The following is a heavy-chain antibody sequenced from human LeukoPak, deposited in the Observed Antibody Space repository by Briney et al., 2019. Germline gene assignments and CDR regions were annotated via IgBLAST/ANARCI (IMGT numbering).Heavy chain of an antibody. D-gene: IGHD5-12*01. CDR2: ISHDGSNT. CDR1: GFTFSRSA. Sequence: GRSLRLSCAASGFTFSRSAVHWVRQAPGKGLEWVAVISHDGSNTDYTDSVKGRFTISRDNSKNTLYLQMNSLRAEDTAVYYCAKEMKPWMHFDYWGQGTLVAVSS. V-gene: IGHV3-30*18. J-gene: IGHJ4*02. CDR3: AKEMKPWMHFDY.